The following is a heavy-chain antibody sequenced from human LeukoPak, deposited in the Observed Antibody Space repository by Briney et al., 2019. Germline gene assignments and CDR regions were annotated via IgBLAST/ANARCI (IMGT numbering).Heavy chain of an antibody. CDR3: AKDMRSSWDDAFDI. CDR2: INSDSSYI. D-gene: IGHD3-3*01. J-gene: IGHJ3*02. Sequence: GGSLRLSCAASGFTFSSYSMNWVRQAPGKGLEWVSSINSDSSYIYYADSVKGRFTISRDNAKNLLYLQMNSLRAEDTAVYYCAKDMRSSWDDAFDIWGQGTMVTVSS. V-gene: IGHV3-21*04. CDR1: GFTFSSYS.